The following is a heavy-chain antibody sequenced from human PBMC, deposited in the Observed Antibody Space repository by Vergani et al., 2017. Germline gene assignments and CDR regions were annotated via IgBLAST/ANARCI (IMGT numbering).Heavy chain of an antibody. CDR2: VHSSGST. J-gene: IGHJ2*01. CDR3: ARSQGDYWYFDL. V-gene: IGHV4-61*02. D-gene: IGHD2-21*01. CDR1: GDSLTSDFFY. Sequence: QVQLQESGPGPVKPSQTLSLTCSVSGDSLTSDFFYWTWIRPPAGRRLEWIGRVHSSGSTHYNPSVEGRVSVSMDTAKNEFSLDLQSVTAADTAVYYCARSQGDYWYFDLWGPGSLVTVSS.